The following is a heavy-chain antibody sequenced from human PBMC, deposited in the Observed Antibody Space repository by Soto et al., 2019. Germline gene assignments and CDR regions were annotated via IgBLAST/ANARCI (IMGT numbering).Heavy chain of an antibody. D-gene: IGHD1-26*01. Sequence: SVKVSCKASGGTFSSYAISWVRQAPGQGLEWMGWIIPIFGTANYAQKFQGRVTITADKSTSTAYMGLSSLRAEDTAVYYCASESGSYQLLHGGSDYRGQRTVATVSP. V-gene: IGHV1-69*06. CDR2: IIPIFGTA. CDR3: ASESGSYQLLHGGSDY. J-gene: IGHJ4*02. CDR1: GGTFSSYA.